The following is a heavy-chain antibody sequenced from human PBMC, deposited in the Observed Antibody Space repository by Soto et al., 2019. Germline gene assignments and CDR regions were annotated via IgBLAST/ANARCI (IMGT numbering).Heavy chain of an antibody. J-gene: IGHJ4*02. CDR3: ARGSRDRFDY. CDR2: IYYSGST. CDR1: GGSISSYY. Sequence: SETLSLTCTVSGGSISSYYWSWIRQPPGKGLEWIGYIYYSGSTNYNPSLKSRVTISVDTSKNQFSLKLSSVTAADTAVYYFARGSRDRFDYWGQGTLVTVSS. V-gene: IGHV4-59*01.